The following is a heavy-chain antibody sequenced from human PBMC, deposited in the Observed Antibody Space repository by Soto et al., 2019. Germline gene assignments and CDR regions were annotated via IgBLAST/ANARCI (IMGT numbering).Heavy chain of an antibody. V-gene: IGHV3-23*01. CDR3: ATYDFWRFDY. Sequence: GGSLRLSCAASGFNFSGSSMSWVRQAPGKGLHWVSGISRTGGRTFYTDSAKGRFTISRDNSDNTLHLQMNRLRVEDTALYYCATYDFWRFDYWGQGIVVTVSS. J-gene: IGHJ4*02. CDR1: GFNFSGSS. D-gene: IGHD3-3*01. CDR2: ISRTGGRT.